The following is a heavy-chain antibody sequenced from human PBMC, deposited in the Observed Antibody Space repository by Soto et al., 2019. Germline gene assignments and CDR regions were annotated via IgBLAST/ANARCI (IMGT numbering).Heavy chain of an antibody. CDR3: ARGPGVGVGECDP. Sequence: QVQLVQSGAEVKKPGASVKVSCKASGYTFTNYGISWVRQAPGQGVEWMGWISHWGKTNYAQKLQGRVTMTTNTSASTAFMELRSLRSDDTAMYFGARGPGVGVGECDPWGQGTLVTVSS. D-gene: IGHD3-10*01. J-gene: IGHJ5*02. CDR1: GYTFTNYG. CDR2: ISHWGKT. V-gene: IGHV1-18*01.